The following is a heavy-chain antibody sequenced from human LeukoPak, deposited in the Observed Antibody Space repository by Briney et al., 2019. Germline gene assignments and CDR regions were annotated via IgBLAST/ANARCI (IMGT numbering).Heavy chain of an antibody. J-gene: IGHJ4*02. CDR2: IGSNGGST. D-gene: IGHD2-2*01. CDR1: GFTFSSYT. V-gene: IGHV3-64*01. CDR3: ARALIVVVPAAFDY. Sequence: GGSLRLSCAASGFTFSSYTMHWVRQAPGKGLEHVSAIGSNGGSTYHANSVKGRFIITRDNSKNTLYLQMNSLRAEDTAVYYCARALIVVVPAAFDYWGQGTLVTVSS.